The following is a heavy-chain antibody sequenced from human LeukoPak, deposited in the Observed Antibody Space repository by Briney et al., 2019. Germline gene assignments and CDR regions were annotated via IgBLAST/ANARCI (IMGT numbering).Heavy chain of an antibody. D-gene: IGHD1-26*01. Sequence: PSETLSLTCTVSGGSISSSSYYWGWIRQPPGNGLEWLGYIYYSGSTNYNPSLKSRVTISVDTSKNQLSLKLSSVTAADTAVYYCARARGVGATYPYYFDYWGQGILVTVSS. CDR3: ARARGVGATYPYYFDY. CDR1: GGSISSSSYY. CDR2: IYYSGST. J-gene: IGHJ4*02. V-gene: IGHV4-61*05.